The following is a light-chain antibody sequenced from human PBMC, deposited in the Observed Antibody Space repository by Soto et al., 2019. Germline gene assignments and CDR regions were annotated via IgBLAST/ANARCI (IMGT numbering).Light chain of an antibody. V-gene: IGKV1-5*03. J-gene: IGKJ2*02. Sequence: DVQMTQSPSTLAASVGDRVTITCRASQNIDRWLAWYQQKPGKAPQLLIYKASTLQSGVPSRFSGSGSGTEFTLTISSLQADDFATYYCQQYSSYCTFGQGTKLEIK. CDR3: QQYSSYCT. CDR1: QNIDRW. CDR2: KAS.